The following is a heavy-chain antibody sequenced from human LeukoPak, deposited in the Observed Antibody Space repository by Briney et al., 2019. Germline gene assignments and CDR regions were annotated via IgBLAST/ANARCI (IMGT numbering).Heavy chain of an antibody. V-gene: IGHV3-7*01. D-gene: IGHD6-13*01. CDR3: ARVGAAAGPLRGYFDY. CDR2: IKQDGSEK. CDR1: GFTFSSYW. Sequence: GGSLRLSCAASGFTFSSYWMSWVRQAPGKGLEWVANIKQDGSEKYYVDSVKGRFTISRDNAKNSLYLQMNSLRAEDTAVYYCARVGAAAGPLRGYFDYWGQGTLVTVSS. J-gene: IGHJ4*02.